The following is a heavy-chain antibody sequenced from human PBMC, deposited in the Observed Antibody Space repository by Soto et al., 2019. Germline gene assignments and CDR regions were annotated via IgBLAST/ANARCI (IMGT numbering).Heavy chain of an antibody. CDR3: AREGMYSNSWSHFDY. CDR1: GFTFSSYA. Sequence: EVQLLESGGGLVQPGGSLRLSCAASGFTFSSYAMNWVRQAPGKGLEWVSAISGSGGSAYYADSVKGRFTISRDNSKNTLAVQMNSRRAEDTAVYYGAREGMYSNSWSHFDYWGQGTLVTVS. CDR2: ISGSGGSA. D-gene: IGHD6-13*01. V-gene: IGHV3-23*01. J-gene: IGHJ4*02.